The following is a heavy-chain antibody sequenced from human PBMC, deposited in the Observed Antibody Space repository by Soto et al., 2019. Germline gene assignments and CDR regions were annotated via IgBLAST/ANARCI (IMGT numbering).Heavy chain of an antibody. Sequence: ASVKVSCKASGYTFNSYGISWVRQAPGQGLEWMGWISAYNGNTNYAQKLQGRVTMTTDTSTSTAYMELRSLRSDDTAVYYCARTQYFDWLPHAFDIWGQGTMVTVSS. CDR2: ISAYNGNT. CDR1: GYTFNSYG. J-gene: IGHJ3*02. V-gene: IGHV1-18*01. CDR3: ARTQYFDWLPHAFDI. D-gene: IGHD3-9*01.